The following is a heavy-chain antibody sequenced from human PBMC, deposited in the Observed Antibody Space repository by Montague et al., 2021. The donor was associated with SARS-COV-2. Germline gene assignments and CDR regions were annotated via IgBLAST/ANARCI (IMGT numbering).Heavy chain of an antibody. CDR3: ARENTVTTFGGPYYIDS. CDR1: GSSVRSYY. V-gene: IGHV4-59*02. J-gene: IGHJ4*02. CDR2: IYDSGST. Sequence: SETLSLTCIVSGSSVRSYYWSWIRQPPGKGLEWIGHIYDSGSTNYNPSLKSRVTISVDTSKNQFSLKLSSVTAADTAVYYCARENTVTTFGGPYYIDSWGQGTLVTVSA. D-gene: IGHD4-17*01.